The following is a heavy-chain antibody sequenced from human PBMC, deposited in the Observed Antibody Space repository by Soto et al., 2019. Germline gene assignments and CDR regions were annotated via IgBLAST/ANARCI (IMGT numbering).Heavy chain of an antibody. J-gene: IGHJ5*02. V-gene: IGHV4-59*01. CDR2: IYHSGTT. D-gene: IGHD5-18*01. CDR3: ARGGYRTLAWFDP. CDR1: GGSISNYY. Sequence: SETLSLTCTVSGGSISNYYWSWIRQSPGKGLEWIANIYHSGTTNYSLSLKGRVSISIDISKNQVSLMLKSVTAADTAVYYCARGGYRTLAWFDPWGQGTLVTVSS.